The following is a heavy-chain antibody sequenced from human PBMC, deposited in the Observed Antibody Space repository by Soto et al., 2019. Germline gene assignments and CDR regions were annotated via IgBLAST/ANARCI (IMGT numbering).Heavy chain of an antibody. D-gene: IGHD3-3*01. CDR2: IKQDGSEK. Sequence: GGSLRLSCAASGFNFSSYWMSWVRQAPGKGLEWVANIKQDGSEKYYVDSVKGRFTISRDNAKNSLYLQMNSLRAEDTAVYYCAREVGRNPIRFLEWLYYYGMDVWGQGTTVTVSS. J-gene: IGHJ6*02. CDR3: AREVGRNPIRFLEWLYYYGMDV. CDR1: GFNFSSYW. V-gene: IGHV3-7*01.